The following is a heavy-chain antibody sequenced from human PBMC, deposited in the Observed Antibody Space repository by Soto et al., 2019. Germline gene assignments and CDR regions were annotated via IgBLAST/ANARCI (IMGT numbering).Heavy chain of an antibody. Sequence: PSETLSLTCAVSGYSISSGYYWGCIRQPPGKGLEWIGSIYHSGSTYYNPSLKSRVTISVDTSKNQFSLKLSSVTAADTAVYYCARIAVAGTIDYWGQGTLVTVSS. CDR1: GYSISSGYY. J-gene: IGHJ4*02. V-gene: IGHV4-38-2*01. CDR2: IYHSGST. CDR3: ARIAVAGTIDY. D-gene: IGHD6-19*01.